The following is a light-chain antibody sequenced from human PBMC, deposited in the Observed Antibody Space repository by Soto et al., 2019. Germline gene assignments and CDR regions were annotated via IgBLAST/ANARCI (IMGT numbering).Light chain of an antibody. Sequence: IQMTQSPSSLSASVGDRVTITCXASQGIRNDLGWYQQKPGKAPKLLIYKASNLKTGVPSRFSGSGSGTHYTFTISSLQPEDIATYYCQHYDSLRLTFGGGTKVDIK. V-gene: IGKV1-33*01. CDR1: QGIRND. CDR2: KAS. J-gene: IGKJ4*01. CDR3: QHYDSLRLT.